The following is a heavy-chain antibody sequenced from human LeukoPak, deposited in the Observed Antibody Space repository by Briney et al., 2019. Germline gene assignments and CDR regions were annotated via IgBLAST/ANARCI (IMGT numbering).Heavy chain of an antibody. Sequence: GGSLRLSCAASGFTFSSYSMNWVRQAPGKGLEWVSSISSSSSYIYYADSVKGRFTISRDNAKNSLYLQMNSLRAEDTAVYSCARDTSYYDTSGPYYFDYWGQGTLVTVSS. CDR2: ISSSSSYI. V-gene: IGHV3-21*01. CDR3: ARDTSYYDTSGPYYFDY. D-gene: IGHD3-22*01. CDR1: GFTFSSYS. J-gene: IGHJ4*02.